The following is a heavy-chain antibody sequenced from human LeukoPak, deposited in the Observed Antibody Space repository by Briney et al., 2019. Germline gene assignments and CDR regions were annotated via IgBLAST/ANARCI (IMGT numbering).Heavy chain of an antibody. CDR3: ARGVTTSYFDY. CDR1: GFTFSSYA. D-gene: IGHD4-17*01. V-gene: IGHV3-30*14. CDR2: ISYDGSNI. Sequence: GGSLRLSCAASGFTFSSYAMHWVRQATGKGLEWVAVISYDGSNIYYADSVNSRFTNSRDNTKSTLYLQMNDLRAEDSAVYYCARGVTTSYFDYWGHGTLVTVSS. J-gene: IGHJ4*01.